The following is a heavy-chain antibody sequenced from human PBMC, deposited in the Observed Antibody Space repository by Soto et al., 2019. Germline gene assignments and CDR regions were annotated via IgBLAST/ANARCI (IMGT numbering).Heavy chain of an antibody. J-gene: IGHJ3*02. D-gene: IGHD3-10*01. Sequence: GGSLRLSCAASGFTFSGSAMHWVRQASGKGLEWVGRIRSKANSYATAYAASVKGRFTISRDDSKNTAYLQMTSLKTEDTAVYYCTRQGITMVRGVIITYAFDIWGQGTMVTDSS. CDR3: TRQGITMVRGVIITYAFDI. CDR2: IRSKANSYAT. V-gene: IGHV3-73*01. CDR1: GFTFSGSA.